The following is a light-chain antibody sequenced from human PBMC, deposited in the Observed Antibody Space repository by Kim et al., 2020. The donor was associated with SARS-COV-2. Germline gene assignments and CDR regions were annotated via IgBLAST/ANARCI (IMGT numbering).Light chain of an antibody. Sequence: SASVGDRVTITCRASQSISRYLNWDQQKPGKAPNLLIYAASSLQSGVPSRFSGSGSGTDFTLTINSLQPEDFATYYCQQSFNTPYTFGQGTKLEI. CDR1: QSISRY. CDR2: AAS. V-gene: IGKV1-39*01. J-gene: IGKJ2*01. CDR3: QQSFNTPYT.